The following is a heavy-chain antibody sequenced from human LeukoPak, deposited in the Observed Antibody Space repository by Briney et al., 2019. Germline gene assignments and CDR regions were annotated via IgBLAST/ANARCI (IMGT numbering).Heavy chain of an antibody. V-gene: IGHV3-23*01. Sequence: GGSLRLSCAASGFTFSSYAMNWVRQAPGKGLEWVSTISGSGDITYYGDSVKGRFTISRDNSKNTLYLQMNSLRAEDTAVYYCAKVAGVGASGGDVFDFWGQGTMVTVSS. D-gene: IGHD1-26*01. CDR1: GFTFSSYA. CDR3: AKVAGVGASGGDVFDF. CDR2: ISGSGDIT. J-gene: IGHJ3*01.